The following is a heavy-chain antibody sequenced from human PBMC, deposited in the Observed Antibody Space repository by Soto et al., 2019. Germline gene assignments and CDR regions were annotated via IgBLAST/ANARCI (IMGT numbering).Heavy chain of an antibody. J-gene: IGHJ4*02. CDR1: GFTFSNYW. D-gene: IGHD7-27*01. CDR2: INGDGSTT. CDR3: TRGGTSATYWGLFDY. V-gene: IGHV3-74*01. Sequence: GGSLRLSCAASGFTFSNYWTHWVRQAPGKGLVWVSRINGDGSTTTYADFVKGRFTISRDNAKNALYLQMDSLGADDTAVYYCTRGGTSATYWGLFDYWGQGALVTVSS.